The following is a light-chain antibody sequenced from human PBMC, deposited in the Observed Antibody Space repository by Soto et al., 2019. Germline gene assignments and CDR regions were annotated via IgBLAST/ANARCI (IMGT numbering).Light chain of an antibody. J-gene: IGKJ1*01. V-gene: IGKV3-20*01. CDR2: VAS. CDR1: LSVPRNS. Sequence: EIVLTQSPATLSLSPGERATLSCRASLSVPRNSLAWYQQKPGQAPRLLIIVASSRATAIPDRFRGSGSGTDFTLPISRLEPDDLAVYHCQQYGDSPQTFGEGTKVEIK. CDR3: QQYGDSPQT.